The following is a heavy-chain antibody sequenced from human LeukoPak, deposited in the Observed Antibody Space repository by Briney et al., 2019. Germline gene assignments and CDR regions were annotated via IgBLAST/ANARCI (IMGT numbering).Heavy chain of an antibody. D-gene: IGHD3-22*01. J-gene: IGHJ4*02. Sequence: GESLKISCAASGFTFSSYAMHWVRQAPGKGLEYVSAISSNGGSTYYANSVKGRFTISRDNSKNTLYLQMGSLRAEDMAVYYCARGGYYYDSSGYIRELDYWGQGTLVTVSS. CDR1: GFTFSSYA. CDR2: ISSNGGST. CDR3: ARGGYYYDSSGYIRELDY. V-gene: IGHV3-64*01.